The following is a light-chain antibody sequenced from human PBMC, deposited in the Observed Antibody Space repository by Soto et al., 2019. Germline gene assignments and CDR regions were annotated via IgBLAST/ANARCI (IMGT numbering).Light chain of an antibody. Sequence: SALTQPRSVSGSPGQSVTISCTGTSSDVGGYNYVSWYQQHPGKAPKVMIYDVSERPSGVPDRFSGSKSGNTASPTISGLQAEDEADYYCCSYAGSPRYVLGTGTKVTVL. CDR3: CSYAGSPRYV. J-gene: IGLJ1*01. V-gene: IGLV2-11*01. CDR1: SSDVGGYNY. CDR2: DVS.